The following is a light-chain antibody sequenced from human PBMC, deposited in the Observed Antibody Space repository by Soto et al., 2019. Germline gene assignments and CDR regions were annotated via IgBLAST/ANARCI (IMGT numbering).Light chain of an antibody. Sequence: AIHLTPSPSSLSATVGDSVTITCRASQGIARALAWYQQKPGKAPKLLISDASSLESGVPSRFSGSGYVTDFTLTITSLQPEDFATYYCQQFSNYPLTFGGGTKVEIK. V-gene: IGKV1D-13*01. CDR2: DAS. CDR1: QGIARA. J-gene: IGKJ4*01. CDR3: QQFSNYPLT.